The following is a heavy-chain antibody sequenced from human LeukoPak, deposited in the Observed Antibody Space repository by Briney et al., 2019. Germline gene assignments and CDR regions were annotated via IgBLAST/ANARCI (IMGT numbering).Heavy chain of an antibody. CDR2: IYTSGST. V-gene: IGHV4-61*02. CDR3: AREGGRYSGSYFLDY. Sequence: SQTLSLTCTVSGGSISSGSYYWSWIRQPAGKGLEWIGRIYTSGSTNYNPSLKSRVTISVDTSKNQFSLKLSSVTAADTAVYYCAREGGRYSGSYFLDYWGQGTLVTVSS. J-gene: IGHJ4*02. CDR1: GGSISSGSYY. D-gene: IGHD1-26*01.